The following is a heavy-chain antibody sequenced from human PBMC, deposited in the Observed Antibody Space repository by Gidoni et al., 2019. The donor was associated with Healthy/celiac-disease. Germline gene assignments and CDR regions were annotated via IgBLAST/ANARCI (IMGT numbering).Heavy chain of an antibody. CDR1: GFTFSSSG. V-gene: IGHV3-33*01. J-gene: IGHJ4*02. CDR3: ARDSRNAGV. Sequence: QVQLVESGGGVVQPGRSLRLSCAASGFTFSSSGMHWVRQAPGKGLEWVAVIWYDGSNKYYADAVKGRFTISRDNSKNTLYLQMNSLRAEDTAVYYCARDSRNAGVWGQGTLVTVSS. CDR2: IWYDGSNK.